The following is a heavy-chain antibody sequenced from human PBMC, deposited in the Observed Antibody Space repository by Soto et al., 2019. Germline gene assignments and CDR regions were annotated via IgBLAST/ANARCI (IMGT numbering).Heavy chain of an antibody. V-gene: IGHV3-23*01. CDR2: ISADGART. CDR3: AQNFDY. Sequence: GGSLRLSCAASGFTFSSYSMTWVRQGPEKGLEWVSEISADGARTYYADSVKGRFTVSRDNSKNTVYLQMNSLRAEDTAVYYCAQNFDYWGQGTLVTVSS. J-gene: IGHJ4*02. CDR1: GFTFSSYS.